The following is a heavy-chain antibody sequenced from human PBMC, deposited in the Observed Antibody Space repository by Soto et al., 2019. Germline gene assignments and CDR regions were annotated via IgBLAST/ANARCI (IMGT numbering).Heavy chain of an antibody. CDR3: ATAHYDFWSGFSQRYYFVY. D-gene: IGHD3-3*01. V-gene: IGHV4-34*01. J-gene: IGHJ4*02. CDR1: GGSFSGYY. CDR2: INHSGST. Sequence: SETLSLTCAVYGGSFSGYYRNWIRQSPVKGLEWIGEINHSGSTNYNASLRSRVTISLDTSKDQFSLRLSSVTAADTAVYYCATAHYDFWSGFSQRYYFVYWGQGTQVTVSS.